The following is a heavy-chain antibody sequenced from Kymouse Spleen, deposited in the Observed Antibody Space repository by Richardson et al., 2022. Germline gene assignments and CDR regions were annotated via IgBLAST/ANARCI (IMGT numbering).Heavy chain of an antibody. CDR2: ISYDGSNK. Sequence: QVQLVESGGGVVQPGRSLRLSCAASGFTFSSYGMHWVRQAPGKGLEWVAVISYDGSNKYYADSVKGRFTISRDNSKNTLYLQMNSLRAEDTAVYYCAKITGTTGFDYWGQGTLVTVSS. D-gene: IGHD1-7*01. J-gene: IGHJ4*02. CDR1: GFTFSSYG. V-gene: IGHV3-30*18. CDR3: AKITGTTGFDY.